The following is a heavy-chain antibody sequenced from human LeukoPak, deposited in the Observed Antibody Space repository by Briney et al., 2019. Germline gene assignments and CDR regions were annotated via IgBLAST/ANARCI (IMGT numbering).Heavy chain of an antibody. CDR2: INHSGST. Sequence: SETLSLTCTVYGGSFSGYYWSWIRQPPGKGLEWIGEINHSGSTNYNPSLKSRVTISVDTSKNQFSLKLSSVTAADTAVYYCAREEGYGYDYWDQGTLVTVSS. CDR1: GGSFSGYY. D-gene: IGHD5-18*01. V-gene: IGHV4-34*01. J-gene: IGHJ4*02. CDR3: AREEGYGYDY.